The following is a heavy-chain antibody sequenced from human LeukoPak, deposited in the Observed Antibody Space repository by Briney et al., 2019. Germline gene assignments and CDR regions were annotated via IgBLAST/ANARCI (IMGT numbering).Heavy chain of an antibody. J-gene: IGHJ6*02. CDR3: ARPYCSSTSCYLNYYYGMDV. V-gene: IGHV3-30-3*01. Sequence: PGGSLRLSCAASGFTFSSYAMHWVRQAPGKGLEWVAVISYDGSNKYYADSVKGRFTISRDNSKNTLYLQMNSLRAEDTAVYYCARPYCSSTSCYLNYYYGMDVWGQGTTVTVSS. CDR2: ISYDGSNK. CDR1: GFTFSSYA. D-gene: IGHD2-2*01.